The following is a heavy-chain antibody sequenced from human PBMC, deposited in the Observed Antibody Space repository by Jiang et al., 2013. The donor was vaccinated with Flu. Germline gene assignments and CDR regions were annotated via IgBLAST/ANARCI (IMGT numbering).Heavy chain of an antibody. J-gene: IGHJ4*02. Sequence: GWMNPNSGNTGYAQKFQGRVTMTRNTSISTAYMELSSLRSEDTAVYYCARGLYYYDSSGDPDWGQGTLVTVSS. CDR3: ARGLYYYDSSGDPD. CDR2: MNPNSGNT. V-gene: IGHV1-8*01. D-gene: IGHD3-22*01.